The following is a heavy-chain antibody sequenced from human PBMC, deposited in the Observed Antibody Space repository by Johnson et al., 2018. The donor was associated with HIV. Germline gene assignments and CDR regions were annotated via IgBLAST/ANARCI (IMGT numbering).Heavy chain of an antibody. D-gene: IGHD4-23*01. Sequence: GMHWVRQAPGKGLEWVAVISYDGSNKYYADSVKGRFTISRDNSKNTLYLQMNSLRAEDTAVYYCAKLPGGNSGFVDAFHIWGQGTMVTVSS. CDR3: AKLPGGNSGFVDAFHI. CDR2: ISYDGSNK. CDR1: G. J-gene: IGHJ3*02. V-gene: IGHV3-30*18.